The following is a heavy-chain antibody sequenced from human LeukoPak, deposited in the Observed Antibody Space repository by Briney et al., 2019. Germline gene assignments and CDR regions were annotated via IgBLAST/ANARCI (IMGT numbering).Heavy chain of an antibody. V-gene: IGHV3-21*01. CDR3: ARLHDFWSGSTDNWFDP. D-gene: IGHD3-3*01. Sequence: GGSLRLSCAASGFTFSSYSMNWVRQAPGKGLERVSSISSSSSYIYYADSVKGRFTISRDNAKNSLYLQMNSLRAEDTAVYYCARLHDFWSGSTDNWFDPWGQGTLVTVSS. J-gene: IGHJ5*02. CDR1: GFTFSSYS. CDR2: ISSSSSYI.